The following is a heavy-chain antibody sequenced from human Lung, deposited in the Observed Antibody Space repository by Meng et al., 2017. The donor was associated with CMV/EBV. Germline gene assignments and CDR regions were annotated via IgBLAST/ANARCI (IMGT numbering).Heavy chain of an antibody. V-gene: IGHV3-20*04. CDR2: IQWNGGRD. Sequence: LTXAVSGITFEDYGMSWVRQAPGKGLEWVSGIQWNGGRDLYYADSVKGRFTISRDNAKNSLYLQMNSLRAEDTAVYFCARVWGKGSGYDFDLWGQGTPVTVSS. CDR3: ARVWGKGSGYDFDL. D-gene: IGHD5-12*01. CDR1: GITFEDYG. J-gene: IGHJ4*02.